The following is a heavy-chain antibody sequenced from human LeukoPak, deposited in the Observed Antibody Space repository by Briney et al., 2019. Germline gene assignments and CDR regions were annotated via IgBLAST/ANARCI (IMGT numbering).Heavy chain of an antibody. J-gene: IGHJ4*02. D-gene: IGHD5-12*01. CDR1: GYSFSNYW. V-gene: IGHV5-51*01. Sequence: GESLKISCKVSGYSFSNYWIGWVRLMPGKGLEWMGIIHPGDSDTRYSPSFQGQVTISADKSISTAYLQWSSLKATDTAMYYCATHFGSGYDVGFDYWGQGTLVTVSS. CDR3: ATHFGSGYDVGFDY. CDR2: IHPGDSDT.